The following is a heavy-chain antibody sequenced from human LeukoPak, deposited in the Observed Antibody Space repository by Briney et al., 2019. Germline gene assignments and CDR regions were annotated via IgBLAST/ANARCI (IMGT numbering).Heavy chain of an antibody. CDR1: GFTFSSYE. J-gene: IGHJ4*02. D-gene: IGHD2-15*01. CDR2: ISSSGSTI. Sequence: GGSLRLSCAASGFTFSSYEMNWVRQAPGKGLEWVSYISSSGSTIYYADSVKGRFTISRDNAKNSLYLQMNSLRAEDTAVYYCVRDSKDIVVVVAAELDYWGQGTLVTVSS. V-gene: IGHV3-48*03. CDR3: VRDSKDIVVVVAAELDY.